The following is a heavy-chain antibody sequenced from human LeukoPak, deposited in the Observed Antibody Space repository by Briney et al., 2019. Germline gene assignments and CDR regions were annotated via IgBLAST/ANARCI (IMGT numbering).Heavy chain of an antibody. CDR1: GFTFSSYA. V-gene: IGHV3-30-3*01. CDR2: ISYDGSNN. J-gene: IGHJ1*01. CDR3: ARDLYSSGLEYFQH. D-gene: IGHD6-19*01. Sequence: PGGSLRLSCAASGFTFSSYAMHWVRQAPGKGLEGVAVISYDGSNNYHAAPVKGRFTISRDNSKNTLYLQMNSLRAEDTAVYYCARDLYSSGLEYFQHWGQGTLVTVSS.